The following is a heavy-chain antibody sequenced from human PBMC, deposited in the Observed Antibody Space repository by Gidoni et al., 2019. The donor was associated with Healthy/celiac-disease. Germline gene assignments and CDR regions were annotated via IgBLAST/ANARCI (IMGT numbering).Heavy chain of an antibody. V-gene: IGHV3-23*01. CDR2: ISGSGGST. Sequence: EVQLLESGGGLVQPGGSLRLSCAASGFTFSSSAMSWVRQAPGKGLEWVSAISGSGGSTYYADSVKGRFTISRDNSKNTLYLQMNSLRAEDTAVYYCAKEGDTVTTGGASTGFDYWGQGTLVTVSS. J-gene: IGHJ4*02. D-gene: IGHD4-4*01. CDR1: GFTFSSSA. CDR3: AKEGDTVTTGGASTGFDY.